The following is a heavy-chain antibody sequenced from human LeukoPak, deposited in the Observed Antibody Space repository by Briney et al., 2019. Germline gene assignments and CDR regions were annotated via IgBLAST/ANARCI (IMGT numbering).Heavy chain of an antibody. V-gene: IGHV1-69*13. J-gene: IGHJ4*02. CDR3: ARPDEDRGYSYGYNY. CDR1: GYTSTGYY. CDR2: IIPIFGTA. D-gene: IGHD5-18*01. Sequence: GASVKVSCKASGYTSTGYYMHWVRQAPGQGLEWMGGIIPIFGTANYAQKFQGRVTITADESTSTAYMELSSLRSEDTAVYYCARPDEDRGYSYGYNYWGQGTLVTVSS.